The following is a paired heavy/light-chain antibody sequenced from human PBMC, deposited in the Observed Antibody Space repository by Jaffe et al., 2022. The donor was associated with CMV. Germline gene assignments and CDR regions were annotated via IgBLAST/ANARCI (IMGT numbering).Heavy chain of an antibody. Sequence: EVQLVESGGGLVQPGGSLRLSCAASGFTFSSYEMNWVRQAPGKGLEWVSYISSSGSTIYYADSVKGRFTISRDNAKNSLYLQMNSLRAEDTAVYYCARVPGYCTNGVCPKPFDYWGQGTLVTVSS. D-gene: IGHD2-8*01. CDR3: ARVPGYCTNGVCPKPFDY. J-gene: IGHJ4*02. V-gene: IGHV3-48*03. CDR2: ISSSGSTI. CDR1: GFTFSSYE.
Light chain of an antibody. CDR1: QSLLHSNGYNY. V-gene: IGKV2-28*01. Sequence: DIVMTQSPLSLPVTPGEPASISCRSSQSLLHSNGYNYLDWYLQKPGQSPQLLIYLGSNRASGVPDRFSGSGSGTDFTLKISRVEAEDVGVYYCMQALQTPPFTFGPGTKVDIK. J-gene: IGKJ3*01. CDR2: LGS. CDR3: MQALQTPPFT.